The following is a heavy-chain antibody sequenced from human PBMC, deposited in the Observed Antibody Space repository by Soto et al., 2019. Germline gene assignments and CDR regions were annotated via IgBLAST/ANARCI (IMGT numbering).Heavy chain of an antibody. CDR2: IIPILGIA. D-gene: IGHD3-10*01. V-gene: IGHV1-69*08. Sequence: QVQLVQSGAEVKKPGSSVKVSCKASGGTFSSYTISWGRQAPGQGIEWMGRIIPILGIANYAQKFQGRVTITADKSTSTAYMELSSLRSEDTAVYYCARDMGGPSAAFDIWGQGTMVTVSS. CDR1: GGTFSSYT. J-gene: IGHJ3*02. CDR3: ARDMGGPSAAFDI.